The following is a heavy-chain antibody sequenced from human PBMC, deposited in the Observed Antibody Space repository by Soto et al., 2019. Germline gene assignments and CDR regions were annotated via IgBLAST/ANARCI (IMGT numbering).Heavy chain of an antibody. V-gene: IGHV1-3*01. D-gene: IGHD6-19*01. CDR3: ARVGSSGWAAFGH. Sequence: QVQLVQSGAEVEKPGASVKVSCKASGYTFTDYPLNWVRQAPGQRLEWMGWINAGNGHTKYSQMFQGRVTITRDTSASTAYMELSSLRSEDTAVYYCARVGSSGWAAFGHWGQGTLVTVSS. CDR1: GYTFTDYP. CDR2: INAGNGHT. J-gene: IGHJ4*02.